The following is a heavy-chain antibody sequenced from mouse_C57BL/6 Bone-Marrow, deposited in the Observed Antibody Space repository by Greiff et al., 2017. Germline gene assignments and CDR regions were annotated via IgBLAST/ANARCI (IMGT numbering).Heavy chain of an antibody. J-gene: IGHJ4*01. CDR1: GYTFTSYG. CDR2: IYPRSGNT. Sequence: QVQLQQSGAELARPGASVKLSCKASGYTFTSYGISWVKQRTGQGLEWIGEIYPRSGNTYYNEKFKGKATLTADKSSSTAYMELRILTSEDSAVDFCAGTYGGYYYALDYWGQGASVTVSS. D-gene: IGHD1-1*02. V-gene: IGHV1-81*01. CDR3: AGTYGGYYYALDY.